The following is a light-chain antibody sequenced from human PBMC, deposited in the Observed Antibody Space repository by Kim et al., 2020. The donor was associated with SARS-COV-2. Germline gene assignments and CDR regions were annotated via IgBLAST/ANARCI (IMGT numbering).Light chain of an antibody. Sequence: SPGERATLSCRASQTVNATYVAWYQQRPGQTPRLLIPGASTRATGIPDRFSGGGSGTDFTLTINRLEPEDFAVYFCQQSGTSPPTFGQGTRLEIK. CDR1: QTVNATY. CDR3: QQSGTSPPT. V-gene: IGKV3-20*01. CDR2: GAS. J-gene: IGKJ5*01.